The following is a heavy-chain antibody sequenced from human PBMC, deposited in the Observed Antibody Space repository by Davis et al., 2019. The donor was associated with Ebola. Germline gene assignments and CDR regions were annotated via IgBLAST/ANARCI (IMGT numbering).Heavy chain of an antibody. Sequence: PSETLSLTCTVSGVSISRHYWSWIRQPQGKRLEWLGSIYYTGSAYYNSSLASRATISVDTSKNQFSLKLTSVTAAETAMYYWSERGGSVWGQGTLVTVSS. CDR2: IYYTGSA. V-gene: IGHV4-59*03. D-gene: IGHD3-16*01. J-gene: IGHJ4*02. CDR1: GVSISRHY. CDR3: SERGGSV.